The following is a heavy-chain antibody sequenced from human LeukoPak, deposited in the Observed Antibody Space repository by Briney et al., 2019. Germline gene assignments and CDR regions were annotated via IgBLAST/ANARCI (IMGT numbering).Heavy chain of an antibody. V-gene: IGHV4-31*03. Sequence: SETLSLTCSVSGGAISYSSYYWSWIRQHPGKGLEWIGYIYYSGNTYYNPSLESRVTISVDTSKNQFSLKMSSVTAADTAVYYCAKSVAIYFYYGLDVWGQGTTVTVSS. CDR1: GGAISYSSYY. J-gene: IGHJ6*02. CDR2: IYYSGNT. D-gene: IGHD3-3*01. CDR3: AKSVAIYFYYGLDV.